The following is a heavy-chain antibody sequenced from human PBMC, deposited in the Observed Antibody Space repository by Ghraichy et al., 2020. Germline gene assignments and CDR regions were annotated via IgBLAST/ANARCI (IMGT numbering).Heavy chain of an antibody. V-gene: IGHV3-48*02. J-gene: IGHJ4*02. CDR3: ARGPSRFWSSTWYFDY. CDR2: ISSSGGTV. D-gene: IGHD3-3*01. CDR1: GFTFRSYS. Sequence: GGSLRLSCAASGFTFRSYSMNWLRQAPGKGLEWVSYISSSGGTVYYVDSVKGRFTISRDNAKDSLFLQVNSLRDEDTAVYYCARGPSRFWSSTWYFDYWGQGALVTVSS.